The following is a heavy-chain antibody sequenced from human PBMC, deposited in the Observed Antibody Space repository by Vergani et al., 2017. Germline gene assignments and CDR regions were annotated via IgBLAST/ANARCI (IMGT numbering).Heavy chain of an antibody. V-gene: IGHV4-4*07. CDR1: GGSISSYY. Sequence: QVQLQESGPGLVKPSETLSLTCTVSGGSISSYYWSWIRQPAGKGLEWIGRIYTSGSTNYNPSLKSRVTISVDTSKNQFSLKLSSVTAADTAVYYCARETDDYGDYQKSVIDYWGQGTLVTVSS. D-gene: IGHD4-17*01. J-gene: IGHJ4*02. CDR2: IYTSGST. CDR3: ARETDDYGDYQKSVIDY.